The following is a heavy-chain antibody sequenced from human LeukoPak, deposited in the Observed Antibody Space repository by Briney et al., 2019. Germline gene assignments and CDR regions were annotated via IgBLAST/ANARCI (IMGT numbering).Heavy chain of an antibody. CDR1: GFSFGDYA. D-gene: IGHD3-10*01. Sequence: PGGSLILSCTASGFSFGDYAMSWVRQAPGKGLEWVGFIRSKGYGGTTEYAASVKGRFTISRDDSKSIAYVEMNSLKTEDTAVYYCTRVPSSGSYQYNYYGLDVWGKGTTVTVSS. V-gene: IGHV3-49*04. CDR2: IRSKGYGGTT. J-gene: IGHJ6*04. CDR3: TRVPSSGSYQYNYYGLDV.